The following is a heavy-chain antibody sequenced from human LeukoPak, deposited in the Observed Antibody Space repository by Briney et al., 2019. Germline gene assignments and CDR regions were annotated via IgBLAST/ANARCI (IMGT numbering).Heavy chain of an antibody. Sequence: GGSLRLSCAASGFTFSNAWMSWVRQAPGKGLEWVGRIKSKTDGGTTDYAAPVKDRVTISRDDSKNTLYLQMNSLKTEDAAVYYCAKSGLSRFDYWSQGTLVTVSS. J-gene: IGHJ4*02. CDR3: AKSGLSRFDY. V-gene: IGHV3-15*01. D-gene: IGHD4/OR15-4a*01. CDR2: IKSKTDGGTT. CDR1: GFTFSNAW.